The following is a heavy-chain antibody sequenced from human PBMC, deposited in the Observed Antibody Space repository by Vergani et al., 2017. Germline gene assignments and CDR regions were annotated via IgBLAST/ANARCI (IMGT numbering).Heavy chain of an antibody. CDR1: GGSISSYY. CDR2: IYYSGST. V-gene: IGHV4-59*08. CDR3: ARHAPWEQQLALHL. Sequence: QVQLQESGPGLVKPSETLSLTCTVSGGSISSYYWSWIRQPPGKGLEWIGYIYYSGSTNYNPSLKSRVTISVDTSKNQFSLKLSSVTAADTAVYYCARHAPWEQQLALHLWGRGTLVTVSS. J-gene: IGHJ2*01. D-gene: IGHD6-13*01.